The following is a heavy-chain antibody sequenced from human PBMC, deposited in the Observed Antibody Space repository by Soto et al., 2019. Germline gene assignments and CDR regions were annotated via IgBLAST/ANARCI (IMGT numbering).Heavy chain of an antibody. J-gene: IGHJ4*02. Sequence: SETLSLTCTVSGASISSGDYFWSWIRQSPGKGLEWIGYIYDSGSSYYNPSLKSRVTMSVDTPKNQFSLKLRSVTAADTAVYYCAREKGYISGPKNFDYWGQGTLVTVSS. V-gene: IGHV4-30-4*01. CDR3: AREKGYISGPKNFDY. CDR1: GASISSGDYF. CDR2: IYDSGSS. D-gene: IGHD5-12*01.